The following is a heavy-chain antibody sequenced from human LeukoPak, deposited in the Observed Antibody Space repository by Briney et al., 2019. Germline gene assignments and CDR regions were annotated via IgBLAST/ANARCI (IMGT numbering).Heavy chain of an antibody. CDR3: ASLGY. V-gene: IGHV3-7*01. Sequence: GGSLRLSCVASGFTFSNFWMNWVRQAPGKGLEWVANIKQDGSEKYYVDSVKGRFTISRDSAKNSLYLQMNSLRAEDTAVYYCASLGYWGQGTLVTVSS. CDR2: IKQDGSEK. CDR1: GFTFSNFW. J-gene: IGHJ4*02. D-gene: IGHD7-27*01.